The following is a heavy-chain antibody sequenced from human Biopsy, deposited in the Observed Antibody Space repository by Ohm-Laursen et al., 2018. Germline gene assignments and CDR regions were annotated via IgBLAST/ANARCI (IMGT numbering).Heavy chain of an antibody. V-gene: IGHV4-61*01. CDR3: ARDSRGGHLNTTLITGKNLDS. J-gene: IGHJ4*02. D-gene: IGHD3-16*01. Sequence: SDTLSLTCTVSGGSVSDSFHFWSWIRQPPGKGLEWIGNVHYSGTTNYNPSLKSRVTISVDTSKNQFSLKLNSVTAADTAVYFCARDSRGGHLNTTLITGKNLDSWGQGILVTVSS. CDR2: VHYSGTT. CDR1: GGSVSDSFHF.